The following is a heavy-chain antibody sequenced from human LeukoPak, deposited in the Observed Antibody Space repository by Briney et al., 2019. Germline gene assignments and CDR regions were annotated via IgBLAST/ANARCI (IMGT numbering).Heavy chain of an antibody. CDR2: IYYSGST. V-gene: IGHV4-30-4*08. D-gene: IGHD6-13*01. J-gene: IGHJ4*02. CDR3: ARGPEAAGTLFDY. Sequence: TLSLTCTVSGDSSSSGDYFWNWIRQPPGKGLEWIGYIYYSGSTYYNPSLKSRVSISVDTSKNQFSLKLSSVTAADTAVYYCARGPEAAGTLFDYWGQGTLVTVSS. CDR1: GDSSSSGDYF.